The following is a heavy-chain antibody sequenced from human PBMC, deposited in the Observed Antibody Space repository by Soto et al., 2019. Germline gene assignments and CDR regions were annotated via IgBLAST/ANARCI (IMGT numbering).Heavy chain of an antibody. V-gene: IGHV3-48*02. CDR3: ARPVPRHDAFDI. Sequence: GGSLRLSCAASGLTFSTYSMNWVRQAPGKGLEWVSYISSSSTTIYYADSVKGRFTISRDNAKNSLYLQMSSLRDEDTAVYYCARPVPRHDAFDIWGQGTMVTVSS. CDR2: ISSSSTTI. D-gene: IGHD6-6*01. J-gene: IGHJ3*02. CDR1: GLTFSTYS.